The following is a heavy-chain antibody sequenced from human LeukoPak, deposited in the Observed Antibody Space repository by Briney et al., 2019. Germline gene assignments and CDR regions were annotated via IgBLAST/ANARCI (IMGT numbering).Heavy chain of an antibody. CDR2: INWNGGST. V-gene: IGHV3-20*01. Sequence: GGSLRLSCAASGFSFNSYGMSWVRQAPGKGLEWVSGINWNGGSTGYADSVKGRFTISRDNAKNSLYLQMNSLRAEDTALYHCARVHVGFGEFTRWFDPWGQGTLVTVSS. D-gene: IGHD3-10*01. CDR3: ARVHVGFGEFTRWFDP. CDR1: GFSFNSYG. J-gene: IGHJ5*02.